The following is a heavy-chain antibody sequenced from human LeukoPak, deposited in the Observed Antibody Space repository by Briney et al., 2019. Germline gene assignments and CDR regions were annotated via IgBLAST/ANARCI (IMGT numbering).Heavy chain of an antibody. J-gene: IGHJ4*02. CDR1: GESIRRSSYY. V-gene: IGHV4-39*02. CDR3: ARDLSALSGIPGTGSHY. CDR2: IYYGGST. Sequence: SETLSLTCTVSGESIRRSSYYWGWIRQPPGKSLEWIGSIYYGGSTFYNPSLKSRVTISVDTSKIQFSLKLSSVTAADTAVYYCARDLSALSGIPGTGSHYWGQGTLVTVSS. D-gene: IGHD6-19*01.